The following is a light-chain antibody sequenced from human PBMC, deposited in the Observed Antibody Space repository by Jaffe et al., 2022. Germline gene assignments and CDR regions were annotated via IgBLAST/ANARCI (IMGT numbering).Light chain of an antibody. V-gene: IGLV2-23*02. CDR1: SSDIGTYDS. CDR2: DVS. Sequence: QSALTQPASVSGSPGQSITFSCTGTSSDIGTYDSVSWYQQYPGKAPKVMIYDVSKRPSGVSSRFSGSKSGNTASLTIAGLQAEDEADYYCCAYAGSTYVFGIGTKVTVL. J-gene: IGLJ1*01. CDR3: CAYAGSTYV.